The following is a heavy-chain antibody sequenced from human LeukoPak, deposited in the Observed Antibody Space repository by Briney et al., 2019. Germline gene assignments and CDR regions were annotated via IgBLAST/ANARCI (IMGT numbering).Heavy chain of an antibody. CDR3: AKSYNGYESKPDY. D-gene: IGHD5-12*01. J-gene: IGHJ4*02. V-gene: IGHV3-23*01. CDR1: GFTFSSYA. CDR2: ISNSGGRT. Sequence: SGGSLRLSCAASGFTFSSYAMSWVRQAPGKGLEWVSSISNSGGRTFYTDSVKGRFTISRDNSKITLYLQMNSLRAEDTTVYYCAKSYNGYESKPDYWGQGTLVTVS.